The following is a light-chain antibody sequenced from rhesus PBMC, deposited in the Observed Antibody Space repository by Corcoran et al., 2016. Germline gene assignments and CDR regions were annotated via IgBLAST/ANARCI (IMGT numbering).Light chain of an antibody. J-gene: IGKJ2*01. V-gene: IGKV1-32*02. CDR2: YAN. Sequence: DIQMSQSPSSLSASVGDRVTITCRASQGISRYLNWYQQKPGKAPKLLINYANSLASGVPSRFSGSGSGTEFTLTISSLQTEEFATYYCQQGNSNPYSFGQGTKVEIK. CDR3: QQGNSNPYS. CDR1: QGISRY.